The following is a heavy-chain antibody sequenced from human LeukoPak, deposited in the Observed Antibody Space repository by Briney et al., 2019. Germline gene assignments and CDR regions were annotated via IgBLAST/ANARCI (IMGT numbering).Heavy chain of an antibody. CDR3: ARHVGEYSRSPFDW. CDR2: IYPGDSDT. CDR1: GYSFTSNL. D-gene: IGHD6-6*01. V-gene: IGHV5-51*01. Sequence: GESLKISCKGSGYSFTSNLIGWVRQMPGKGLEWMWIIYPGDSDTRYRPSFQGQVTISADKSISTAYLQWSSLKASHTAMYYCARHVGEYSRSPFDWWGEGTLVTVSS. J-gene: IGHJ4*02.